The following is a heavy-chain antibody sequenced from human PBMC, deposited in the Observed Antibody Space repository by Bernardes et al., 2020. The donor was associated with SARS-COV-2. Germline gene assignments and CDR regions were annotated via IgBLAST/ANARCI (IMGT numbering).Heavy chain of an antibody. CDR1: GYTFTSYS. CDR3: ARGRLGGDY. J-gene: IGHJ4*02. Sequence: ASVKVSCKASGYTFTSYSISWVRQAPGQGLEWMGWISTYHGNTDYAQKLQGRVTVTADTSTSTAYMELRNLRSDDTAVYYCARGRLGGDYWGQGTLVTVSS. CDR2: ISTYHGNT. D-gene: IGHD2-15*01. V-gene: IGHV1-18*01.